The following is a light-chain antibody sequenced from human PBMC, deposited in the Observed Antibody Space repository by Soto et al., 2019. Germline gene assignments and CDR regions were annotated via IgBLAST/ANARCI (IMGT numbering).Light chain of an antibody. V-gene: IGKV1-5*01. CDR2: TAS. CDR3: KEYNNYWT. J-gene: IGKJ1*01. Sequence: DIQMTQSPSTLSSSVGDTVTITCRASQTISRWLAWYQQKPGKAPRLLIYTASTLESGVPSRFSASGSGTEFPLTISSLHPDDFATYYGKEYNNYWTFGQWTKVEVK. CDR1: QTISRW.